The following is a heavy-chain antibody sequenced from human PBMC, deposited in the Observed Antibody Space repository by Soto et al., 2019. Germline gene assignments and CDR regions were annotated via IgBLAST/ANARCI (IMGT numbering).Heavy chain of an antibody. CDR3: TASMIVVVIRVDGMDV. CDR1: GFTFSNAW. J-gene: IGHJ6*02. Sequence: GGSLRLSCAASGFTFSNAWMSWVRQAPGKGLEWVGRIKSKTDGGTTDYAAPVKGRFTISRDDSKNTLYLQMNSLKTEDTAVYYCTASMIVVVIRVDGMDVWGQGTTVTVSS. V-gene: IGHV3-15*01. CDR2: IKSKTDGGTT. D-gene: IGHD3-22*01.